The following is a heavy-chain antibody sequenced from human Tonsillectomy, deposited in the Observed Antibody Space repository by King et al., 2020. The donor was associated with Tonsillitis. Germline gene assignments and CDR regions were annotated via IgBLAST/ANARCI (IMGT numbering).Heavy chain of an antibody. V-gene: IGHV3-30*03. CDR2: ISFDGSNK. Sequence: VQLVQSGGGVVQPGRSLRLSCAASGFTFSSYGMHWVRQAPGKGLEWVALISFDGSNKYYADSVRGRFTISRDNSKNTLYLQMNSLRAEDTAVYYCAAHSGTYYFDYWGQGTLVTVSS. CDR1: GFTFSSYG. J-gene: IGHJ4*02. D-gene: IGHD1-26*01. CDR3: AAHSGTYYFDY.